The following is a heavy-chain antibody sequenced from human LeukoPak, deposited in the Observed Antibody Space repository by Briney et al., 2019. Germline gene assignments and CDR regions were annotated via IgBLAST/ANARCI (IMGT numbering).Heavy chain of an antibody. CDR2: VYHSGSGSA. CDR1: GYSITSGSN. Sequence: PSETLSLTCTVSGYSITSGSNWGWIRQSPGKGLEWIGSVYHSGSGSAFYSPSLKSRITMSIDTSKNQFALKVSSVTAADTAVFYCVRVHCSTTSCAGIDSWGQGTLVTVSS. V-gene: IGHV4-38-2*02. J-gene: IGHJ4*02. CDR3: VRVHCSTTSCAGIDS. D-gene: IGHD2-2*01.